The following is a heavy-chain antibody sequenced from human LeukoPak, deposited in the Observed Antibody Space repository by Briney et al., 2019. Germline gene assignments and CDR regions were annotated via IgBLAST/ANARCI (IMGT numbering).Heavy chain of an antibody. D-gene: IGHD2-21*02. Sequence: GRSLRLSCAASGFTFDDYAMHWVRQAPGKGLEWVSGISWNSGSIGYADSVKGRFTISRDNAKNSLYLQMNSPRAEDTALYYCAKDNAFSIVVVAGGAFDIWGQGTMVTVSS. V-gene: IGHV3-9*01. CDR2: ISWNSGSI. CDR3: AKDNAFSIVVVAGGAFDI. J-gene: IGHJ3*02. CDR1: GFTFDDYA.